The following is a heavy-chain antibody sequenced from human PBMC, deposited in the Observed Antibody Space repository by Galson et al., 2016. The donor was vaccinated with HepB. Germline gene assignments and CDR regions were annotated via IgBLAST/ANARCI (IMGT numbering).Heavy chain of an antibody. CDR3: STDSLIIVGATQRDC. J-gene: IGHJ4*01. V-gene: IGHV3-15*01. D-gene: IGHD1-26*01. Sequence: SLRLSCAASGFIFSNAWMNWVRQAPGKGLEWVGRIKSTSDGGATDYAAPVKGRFTISRDDSKNTLFLKMKSRKTEDTAVYYCSTDSLIIVGATQRDCWGHGTLVTVSS. CDR2: IKSTSDGGAT. CDR1: GFIFSNAW.